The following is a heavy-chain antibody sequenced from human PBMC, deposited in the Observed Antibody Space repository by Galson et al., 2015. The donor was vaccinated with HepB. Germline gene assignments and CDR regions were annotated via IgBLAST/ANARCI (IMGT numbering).Heavy chain of an antibody. J-gene: IGHJ5*02. CDR1: GGTFSSYA. Sequence: SVKVSCKASGGTFSSYAISWVRQAPGQGLEWMGGIIPIFGTANYAQKFQGRVTITADESTSTAYMELSSLRPEDTAVYYCARSTPPDHDILTGYSRGELFSWGQGTLVTVSS. V-gene: IGHV1-69*13. D-gene: IGHD3-9*01. CDR2: IIPIFGTA. CDR3: ARSTPPDHDILTGYSRGELFS.